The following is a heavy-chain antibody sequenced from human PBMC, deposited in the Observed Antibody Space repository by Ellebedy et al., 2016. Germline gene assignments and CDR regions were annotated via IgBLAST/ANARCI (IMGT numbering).Heavy chain of an antibody. CDR1: GFTLSGHW. CDR2: ISNDDSST. CDR3: VKSGGRGDFDN. D-gene: IGHD7-27*01. V-gene: IGHV3-74*01. Sequence: GESLKISCTASGFTLSGHWMHWVRQAPGNGLVWVSRISNDDSSTNYADSVKGRFTISRDNAKNTLYLQMSSLRAEDTAMYYCVKSGGRGDFDNWGQGTLVTVS. J-gene: IGHJ4*02.